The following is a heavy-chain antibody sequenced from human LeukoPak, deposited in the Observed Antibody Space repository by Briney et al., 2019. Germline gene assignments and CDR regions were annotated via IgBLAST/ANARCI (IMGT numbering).Heavy chain of an antibody. Sequence: ASVKVSCKASGGTFSSYAISWVRQAPGQGLEWMGRIIPILGIANYAQKFQGRVTITADKSTSTAYMELSSLRSEDTAVYYCAREGSYGAFDYWGQGTLVTVSS. CDR1: GGTFSSYA. CDR2: IIPILGIA. V-gene: IGHV1-69*04. J-gene: IGHJ4*02. D-gene: IGHD5-18*01. CDR3: AREGSYGAFDY.